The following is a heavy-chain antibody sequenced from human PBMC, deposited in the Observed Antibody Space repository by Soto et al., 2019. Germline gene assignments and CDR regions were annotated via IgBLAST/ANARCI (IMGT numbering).Heavy chain of an antibody. J-gene: IGHJ6*02. Sequence: EVQLVETGGGVIQPGGSLRLSCAASGFTVSSNYMSWVRQAPGKGLEWVSVIYSGGSTYYADSVKGRFTISRDNSKNTLYLQMNSLRAEDTAVYYWARVASSGISYIGGMDVWGQGTTVTVSS. V-gene: IGHV3-53*02. D-gene: IGHD1-20*01. CDR2: IYSGGST. CDR1: GFTVSSNY. CDR3: ARVASSGISYIGGMDV.